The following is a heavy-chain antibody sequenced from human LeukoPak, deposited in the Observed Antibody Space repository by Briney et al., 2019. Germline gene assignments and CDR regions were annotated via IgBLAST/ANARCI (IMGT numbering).Heavy chain of an antibody. CDR3: AGSMITFGGVIVNDY. J-gene: IGHJ4*02. Sequence: PSGTLSLTCTVSGGSISSYYWSWIRQPAGKGLEWIGRIYTSGSTNYNPSLKSRVTMSVDTSKNQFSLKLSSVTAADTAVYYCAGSMITFGGVIVNDYWGQGTLVTVSS. D-gene: IGHD3-16*02. CDR1: GGSISSYY. CDR2: IYTSGST. V-gene: IGHV4-4*07.